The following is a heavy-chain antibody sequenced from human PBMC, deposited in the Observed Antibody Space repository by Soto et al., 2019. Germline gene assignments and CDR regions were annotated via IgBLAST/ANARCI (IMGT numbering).Heavy chain of an antibody. CDR3: AREATPVITPWVFDY. CDR2: INSGSSKI. V-gene: IGHV3-48*02. CDR1: GFTFSGYS. Sequence: GGSLSLSCAASGFTFSGYSMNWVRQAPGKGLEWVSYINSGSSKIYYADSVKGRFTISRDNAKNSLYLQMNSLRDEDTAVYYCAREATPVITPWVFDYWGRGTLVTVSS. D-gene: IGHD1-20*01. J-gene: IGHJ4*02.